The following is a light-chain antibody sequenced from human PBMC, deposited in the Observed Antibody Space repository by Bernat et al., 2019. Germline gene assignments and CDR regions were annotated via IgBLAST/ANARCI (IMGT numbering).Light chain of an antibody. V-gene: IGLV2-11*01. CDR2: DFN. CDR1: SSDVGSYNY. J-gene: IGLJ1*01. Sequence: QSALTQPRSVSGSPGQSVTISCTGTSSDVGSYNYVSWYQQHPGKAPKLMIYDFNKRPSGVPDRFSGSRSGNTASLTIPGLQAEDEADYYCCSYTNSPSYVLGTGTRVTVL. CDR3: CSYTNSPSYV.